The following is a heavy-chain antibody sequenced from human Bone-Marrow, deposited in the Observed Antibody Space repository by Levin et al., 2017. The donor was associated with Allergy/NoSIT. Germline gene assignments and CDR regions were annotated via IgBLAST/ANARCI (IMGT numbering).Heavy chain of an antibody. Sequence: PGESLKISCIASGFIFSRHDMHWVRQPTGKGLEWVSALHTDGDTFYPDSVRGRFTISRENAKNSLFLQMDSLRVGDTAVYFCVRGKGGTNTGYYDLWGRGTLVTVSP. D-gene: IGHD3-9*01. CDR3: VRGKGGTNTGYYDL. V-gene: IGHV3-13*01. CDR1: GFIFSRHD. J-gene: IGHJ4*02. CDR2: LHTDGDT.